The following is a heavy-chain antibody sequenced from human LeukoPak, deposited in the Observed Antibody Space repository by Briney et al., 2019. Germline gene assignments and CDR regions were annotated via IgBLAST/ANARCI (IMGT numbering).Heavy chain of an antibody. J-gene: IGHJ4*02. CDR1: GYTFTSYD. D-gene: IGHD3-10*01. CDR3: ARGQPLLLWFGEVEGYYFDY. Sequence: ASVKVSCKASGYTFTSYDINWVRQATGQGLEWMGWMNPNSGNTGYAQKFQGRVTMSRNTSISTAYMELSSLRSEDTAVYYCARGQPLLLWFGEVEGYYFDYWGQGTLVTVSS. CDR2: MNPNSGNT. V-gene: IGHV1-8*01.